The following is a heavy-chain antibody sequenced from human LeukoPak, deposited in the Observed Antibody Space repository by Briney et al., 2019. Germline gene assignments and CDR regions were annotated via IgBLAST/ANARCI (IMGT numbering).Heavy chain of an antibody. CDR3: ASPYCSGISGLDVFNM. D-gene: IGHD2-15*01. V-gene: IGHV4-31*11. CDR2: QYYSGSD. Sequence: SQTLSLTCDVYGVSVSDGCYYWTWIRPHPGKGLEWIGYQYYSGSDKYNPSLQSRLTISIDTYKHQLSLQLSSVTAADTATYYCASPYCSGISGLDVFNMWGQGTRVTVSS. CDR1: GVSVSDGCYY. J-gene: IGHJ3*02.